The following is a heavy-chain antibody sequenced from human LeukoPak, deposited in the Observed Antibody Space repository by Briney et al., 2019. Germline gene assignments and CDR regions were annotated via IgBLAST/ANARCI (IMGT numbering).Heavy chain of an antibody. V-gene: IGHV3-21*01. CDR1: GFTFSGYS. D-gene: IGHD3-22*01. CDR3: ARDQNYYDSSGYYGD. CDR2: ISSSSSYI. Sequence: GGSLRLSCAASGFTFSGYSMNWVRQAPGKGLEWVSSISSSSSYIYYADSVKGRFTISRDNAKNSLYLQMNSLRAEDTAVYYCARDQNYYDSSGYYGDWGQGTLVTVSS. J-gene: IGHJ4*02.